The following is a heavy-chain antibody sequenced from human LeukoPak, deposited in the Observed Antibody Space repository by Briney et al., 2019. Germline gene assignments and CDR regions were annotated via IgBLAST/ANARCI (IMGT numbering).Heavy chain of an antibody. CDR2: IHGGT. CDR3: AKGYSSGWYAFDS. J-gene: IGHJ4*02. CDR1: GFPFSSYA. V-gene: IGHV3-23*01. Sequence: QPGGSLRLSCAASGFPFSSYAMGWVRQAPGKGLEWVSTIHGGTYYADSVRGRFTIARDNSKNTLYLQMTSLRADDTALYYCAKGYSSGWYAFDSWGQGTLVTVSS. D-gene: IGHD6-19*01.